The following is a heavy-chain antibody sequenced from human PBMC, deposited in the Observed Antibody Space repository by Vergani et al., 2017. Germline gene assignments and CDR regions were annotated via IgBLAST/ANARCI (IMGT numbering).Heavy chain of an antibody. Sequence: EVQLLESGGDLVQPGGSLRLSCAASGFTFNHYAMNWVRQAPGKGLEWVSGISGSGGSTYYAGSVKGRFTISRDSSKNTLYLQMNSLSAGDKAVYYCAKAKPRNSGYDYLYYYHAMDVWGQGTTVTVSS. CDR2: ISGSGGST. CDR3: AKAKPRNSGYDYLYYYHAMDV. J-gene: IGHJ6*02. D-gene: IGHD5-12*01. V-gene: IGHV3-23*01. CDR1: GFTFNHYA.